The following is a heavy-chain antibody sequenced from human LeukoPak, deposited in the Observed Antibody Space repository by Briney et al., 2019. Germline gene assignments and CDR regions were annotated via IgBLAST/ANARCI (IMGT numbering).Heavy chain of an antibody. Sequence: PGGSLRLSCAASGFTFNNAWMNWVRQAPGKGLEWVGRIKSKTDGGTTDYVAPVKGRFTISRDDSKNMLYLQMNSLKTEDTAVYYSTTSIFAAFDIWGQGAMVTVSS. V-gene: IGHV3-15*01. CDR1: GFTFNNAW. CDR3: TTSIFAAFDI. CDR2: IKSKTDGGTT. J-gene: IGHJ3*02. D-gene: IGHD3-9*01.